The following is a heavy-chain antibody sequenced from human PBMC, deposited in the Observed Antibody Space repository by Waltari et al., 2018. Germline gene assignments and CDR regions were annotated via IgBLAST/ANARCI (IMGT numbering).Heavy chain of an antibody. CDR3: ARMMPKYTSGWALDY. V-gene: IGHV3-48*03. CDR2: ISVSGNRE. CDR1: GFVFSAYG. J-gene: IGHJ4*02. Sequence: EVYLVESGGGLEQPGGSLRLSCSASGFVFSAYGMNWVRQAEGKGLEWIAYISVSGNREYYADSVKGRFTISRDNARDLVFLQMYNLRAEDTALYYCARMMPKYTSGWALDYWGQGTLVTVAS. D-gene: IGHD6-19*01.